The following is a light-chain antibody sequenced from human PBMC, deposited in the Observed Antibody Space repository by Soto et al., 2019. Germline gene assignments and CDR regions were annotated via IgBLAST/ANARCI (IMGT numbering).Light chain of an antibody. Sequence: EIVMTQSPATLSVSPGERATLSCRASQSVSSNLAWYQQKPGRPPSLLIYGASTRATGIPARFSGSGSGTEFTLTISSLQSEDFAVYYCQQYNNWPGTFGQGTKVEIK. CDR2: GAS. V-gene: IGKV3-15*01. CDR3: QQYNNWPGT. J-gene: IGKJ1*01. CDR1: QSVSSN.